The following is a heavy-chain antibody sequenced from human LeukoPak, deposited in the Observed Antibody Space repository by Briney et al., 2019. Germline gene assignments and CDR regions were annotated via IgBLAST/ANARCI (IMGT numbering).Heavy chain of an antibody. D-gene: IGHD1-26*01. CDR1: RITLTSSW. CDR3: ARNSGSNPFDY. V-gene: IGHV3-7*01. Sequence: PGGSLRLSCTASRITLTSSWMTWVRQAPGKGLEWVASIEQDGSQKYYVDSVRGRFTISRDNAKNSVYLQTNSLRVEDTAVYYCARNSGSNPFDYWGQGTLVTVSS. J-gene: IGHJ4*02. CDR2: IEQDGSQK.